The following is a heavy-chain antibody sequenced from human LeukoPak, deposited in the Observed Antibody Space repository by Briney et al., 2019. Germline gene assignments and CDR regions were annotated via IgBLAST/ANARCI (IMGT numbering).Heavy chain of an antibody. J-gene: IGHJ5*02. Sequence: SETLSLTCAVYGWSFNDYYWNWIRQPPRKGLEWIGEINARGDTNYNPSLKSRLTISVDTSKSQFSLRLTSIIAADTAFYYCARGQVPAARGYNWFDPWGQGTLVTVSS. CDR2: INARGDT. CDR1: GWSFNDYY. V-gene: IGHV4-34*01. D-gene: IGHD2-2*01. CDR3: ARGQVPAARGYNWFDP.